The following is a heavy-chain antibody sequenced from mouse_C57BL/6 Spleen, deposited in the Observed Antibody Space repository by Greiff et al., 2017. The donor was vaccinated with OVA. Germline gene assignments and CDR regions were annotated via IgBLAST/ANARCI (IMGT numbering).Heavy chain of an antibody. CDR2: SRNKANDYTT. D-gene: IGHD2-4*01. J-gene: IGHJ2*01. V-gene: IGHV7-1*01. CDR1: GFTFSDFY. Sequence: EVQGVESGGGLVQSGRSLRLSCATSGFTFSDFYMEWVRQAPGKGLEWIAASRNKANDYTTEYSASVKGRFIVSRDTSQSILYLQMNALRAEDTAIYYCARYDYERYYFDYWGQGTTLTVSS. CDR3: ARYDYERYYFDY.